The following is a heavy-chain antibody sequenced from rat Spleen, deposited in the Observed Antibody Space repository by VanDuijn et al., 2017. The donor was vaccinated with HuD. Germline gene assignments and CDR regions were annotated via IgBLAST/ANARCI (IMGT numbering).Heavy chain of an antibody. CDR3: TRDRILRSTGFDY. J-gene: IGHJ2*01. CDR2: INYDGSNT. V-gene: IGHV5-20*01. CDR1: GFTFDDYH. Sequence: EVHLVETGGGLVQPGRSLRLSCVASGFTFDDYHMAWVRQAPTKGLEWVASINYDGSNTYYRDSVKGRFTLSRDNAKSSLYLQMDSLRSEDTATYYCTRDRILRSTGFDYWGQGVMVTVSS. D-gene: IGHD1-6*01.